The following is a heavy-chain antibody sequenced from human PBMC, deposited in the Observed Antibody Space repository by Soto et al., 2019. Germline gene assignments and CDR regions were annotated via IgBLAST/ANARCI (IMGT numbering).Heavy chain of an antibody. D-gene: IGHD6-6*01. V-gene: IGHV1-46*04. Sequence: QVQLVQSGAEVKKPGASVKVSCKASEYTFATYYIHWVRQAPGQGLEWMGIINPNGGSTTYAQRLQGRVTMTGDTSTSTVYMELSSLRSEDTAVYYCAREGPAGSSSHYFYYGMDVWGQGTTVTVSS. CDR3: AREGPAGSSSHYFYYGMDV. J-gene: IGHJ6*02. CDR1: EYTFATYY. CDR2: INPNGGST.